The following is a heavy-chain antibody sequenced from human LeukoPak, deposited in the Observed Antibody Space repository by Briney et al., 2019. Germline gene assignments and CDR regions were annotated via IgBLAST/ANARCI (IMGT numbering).Heavy chain of an antibody. V-gene: IGHV3-15*01. Sequence: GGSLRLSCTASGFTFGDYAMSWVRQAPGKGLEWVGRIKRKTDGGTTDYAAPVKGRFSISRDDSKTSLYLQINNLQTEDTAVYYCTTDTRRVVVPKWGQGTLVTVSS. CDR1: GFTFGDYA. CDR2: IKRKTDGGTT. D-gene: IGHD2-15*01. J-gene: IGHJ4*02. CDR3: TTDTRRVVVPK.